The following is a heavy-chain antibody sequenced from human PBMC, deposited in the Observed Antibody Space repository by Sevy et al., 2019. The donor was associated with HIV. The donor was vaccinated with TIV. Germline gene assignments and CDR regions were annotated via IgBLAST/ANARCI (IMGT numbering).Heavy chain of an antibody. CDR1: GGSISSGDYY. J-gene: IGHJ4*02. D-gene: IGHD5-18*01. CDR3: ARDITAMAFFDY. V-gene: IGHV4-30-4*01. CDR2: IYYSGST. Sequence: SETLSLTCTVSGGSISSGDYYWSWIRQPPGKGLEWIGYIYYSGSTYYNPSLKSRVTISVDTSKTQFSLKLSSVTAADTAVYYCARDITAMAFFDYWGQGTLVTVSS.